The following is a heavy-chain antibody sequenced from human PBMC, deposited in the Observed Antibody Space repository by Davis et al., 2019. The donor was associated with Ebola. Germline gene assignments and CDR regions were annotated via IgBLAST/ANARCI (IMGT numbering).Heavy chain of an antibody. CDR1: GFTFSSYA. CDR3: ARFNYGSGSPQGY. J-gene: IGHJ4*02. V-gene: IGHV3-30*04. D-gene: IGHD3-10*01. CDR2: ISYDGSNK. Sequence: GGSLRLSCPASGFTFSSYAMPWVRQAPGKGLEWVAVISYDGSNKYYADSVKGRFTISRDNSKNTLYLQMNSLRAEDTAVYYCARFNYGSGSPQGYWGQGTLVTVSS.